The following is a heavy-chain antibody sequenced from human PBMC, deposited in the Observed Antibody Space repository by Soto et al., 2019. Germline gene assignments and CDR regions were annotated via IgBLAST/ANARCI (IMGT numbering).Heavy chain of an antibody. D-gene: IGHD3-10*01. J-gene: IGHJ6*02. CDR1: GFTFSNFW. CDR2: INSDGSST. Sequence: GGSLRLSCAASGFTFSNFWIHWVRQAPGKGLVWVSRINSDGSSTNYADSVKGRFTISRDTAKSTLYLQMNSLRAEDTAVYYCARGVRSGMDVWGQGTTVTVSS. V-gene: IGHV3-74*01. CDR3: ARGVRSGMDV.